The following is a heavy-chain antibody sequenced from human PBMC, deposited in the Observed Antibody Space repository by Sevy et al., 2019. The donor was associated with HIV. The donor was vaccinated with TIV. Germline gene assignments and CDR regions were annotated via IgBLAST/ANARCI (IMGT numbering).Heavy chain of an antibody. V-gene: IGHV3-72*01. CDR1: GFTFSDHY. D-gene: IGHD6-13*01. J-gene: IGHJ4*02. Sequence: GGSLRLSCVASGFTFSDHYMEWVRQAPGKGLEWVGRTRNKPDGYTKEYAASVKGRFTISRDESNNSLYVQMNSLEAEDTAVYYCATHAGIAAAGRVFDYWGQGTLVTVSS. CDR2: TRNKPDGYTK. CDR3: ATHAGIAAAGRVFDY.